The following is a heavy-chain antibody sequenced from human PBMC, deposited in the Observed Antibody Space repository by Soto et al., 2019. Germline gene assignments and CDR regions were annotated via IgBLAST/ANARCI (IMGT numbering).Heavy chain of an antibody. Sequence: EVQLLESGGGLVQPGGSLRLSCAASGFTFSSYAMSWVRQAPGKGLEWVSAISGSGGSTYYADSVKGLFTISRDNSKTPLYLQIISLRAADTAVYDCAKSLPSGPTPVYYYGMDVWGQGTTVTVSS. CDR1: GFTFSSYA. J-gene: IGHJ6*02. CDR3: AKSLPSGPTPVYYYGMDV. V-gene: IGHV3-23*01. CDR2: ISGSGGST.